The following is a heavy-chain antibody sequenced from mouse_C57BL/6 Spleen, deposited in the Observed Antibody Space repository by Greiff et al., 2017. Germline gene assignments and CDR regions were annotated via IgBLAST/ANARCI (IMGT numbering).Heavy chain of an antibody. CDR2: ISYDGSN. V-gene: IGHV3-6*01. J-gene: IGHJ3*01. Sequence: EVQVVESGPGLVKPSQSLSLTCSVTGYSITSGYYWNWIRQFPGNKLEWMGYISYDGSNNYNPSLKNRISITRDTSKNQFFLKLNSVTTEDTATYYCVIYYDYAFAYWGQGTLVTVSA. CDR3: VIYYDYAFAY. D-gene: IGHD2-4*01. CDR1: GYSITSGYY.